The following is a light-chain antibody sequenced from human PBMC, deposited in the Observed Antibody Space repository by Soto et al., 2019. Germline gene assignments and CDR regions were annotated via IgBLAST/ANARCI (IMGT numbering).Light chain of an antibody. CDR3: HQYGSSPWT. Sequence: EIVLTQSPGTLSLSPGERATLSCRASQSVSSTYLAWYQQKLGQAPRLLIYGASNRATGIPARFSGSGSGTDFTLTISRLEPVDFAVYYCHQYGSSPWTFGQGTKVDIK. V-gene: IGKV3-20*01. CDR1: QSVSSTY. CDR2: GAS. J-gene: IGKJ1*01.